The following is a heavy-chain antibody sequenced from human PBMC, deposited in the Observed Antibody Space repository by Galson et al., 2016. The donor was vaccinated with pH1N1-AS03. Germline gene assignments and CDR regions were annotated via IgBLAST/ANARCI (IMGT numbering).Heavy chain of an antibody. Sequence: SLRLSCAASGITFSTYWMSWVRQAPGKGLEWVANIKLDGSEKYYVDSVKGRFTTSRDNAKNSLFLQMNSLRAEETAVYYCYSYGDYGNYYVDYWGQGTVVTVAS. CDR3: YSYGDYGNYYVDY. D-gene: IGHD4-17*01. J-gene: IGHJ4*02. V-gene: IGHV3-7*03. CDR2: IKLDGSEK. CDR1: GITFSTYW.